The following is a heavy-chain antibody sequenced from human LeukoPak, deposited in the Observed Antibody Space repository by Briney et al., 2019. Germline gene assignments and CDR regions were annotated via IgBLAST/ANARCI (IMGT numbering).Heavy chain of an antibody. Sequence: GASVKVSCKASGYTFTNYYMHWVRQAPGQGLEWMGVINPTGGYTTFAQRFQGRVTITADESTSTAYMELSSLRSEDTAVYYCAREGGNAEGLFDYWGQGTLVTVSS. CDR2: INPTGGYT. CDR3: AREGGNAEGLFDY. CDR1: GYTFTNYY. D-gene: IGHD4-23*01. V-gene: IGHV1-46*01. J-gene: IGHJ4*01.